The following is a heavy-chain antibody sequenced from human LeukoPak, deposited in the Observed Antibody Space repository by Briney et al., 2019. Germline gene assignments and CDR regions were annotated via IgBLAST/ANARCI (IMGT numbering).Heavy chain of an antibody. J-gene: IGHJ6*02. CDR1: GYIFTSYW. CDR3: ARRGDLYYYYGMDV. CDR2: IDPSDSYT. V-gene: IGHV5-10-1*01. Sequence: GESLLISCKGSGYIFTSYWISWVRQMPGKGLEWKGRIDPSDSYTNYSPSFQGHVTISADKSISTAYLQWSSLKASDTAMYYCARRGDLYYYYGMDVWGQGTTVTV. D-gene: IGHD6-25*01.